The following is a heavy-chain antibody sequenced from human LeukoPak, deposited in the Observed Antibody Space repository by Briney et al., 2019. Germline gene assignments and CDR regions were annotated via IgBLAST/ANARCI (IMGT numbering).Heavy chain of an antibody. Sequence: ASVKVSCKASGYTFTSYDINWVRQATGQGLEWMGWMNPNSGNTGYAQKFQGRVTITRNTSISTAYMELSSLRSEDTAVYYCARRETYYDFWSGYYQYYFDYWGQGTLVTVSS. CDR3: ARRETYYDFWSGYYQYYFDY. V-gene: IGHV1-8*03. D-gene: IGHD3-3*01. CDR2: MNPNSGNT. CDR1: GYTFTSYD. J-gene: IGHJ4*02.